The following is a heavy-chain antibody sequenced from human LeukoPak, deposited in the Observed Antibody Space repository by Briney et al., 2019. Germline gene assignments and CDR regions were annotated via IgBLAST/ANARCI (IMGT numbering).Heavy chain of an antibody. V-gene: IGHV3-74*01. Sequence: GGSLRLSCAASGFTFRSNWMHWVRQAPGKGLVWVSRIRPDGSGSNYADSVKGRFTISRDNAKNTVYLQMNGLRADDTAIYYCTRGRSGANPNGLDIWGQGTMVTVSS. CDR3: TRGRSGANPNGLDI. J-gene: IGHJ3*02. D-gene: IGHD2-8*01. CDR2: IRPDGSGS. CDR1: GFTFRSNW.